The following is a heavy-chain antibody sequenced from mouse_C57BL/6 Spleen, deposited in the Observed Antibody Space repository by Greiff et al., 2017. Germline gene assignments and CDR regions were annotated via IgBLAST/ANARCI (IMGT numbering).Heavy chain of an antibody. CDR2: IHPSDSDT. CDR3: ATAYYGSSYGYFDV. D-gene: IGHD1-1*01. V-gene: IGHV1-74*01. CDR1: GYTFTSYW. Sequence: QVQLKQPGAELVKPGASVKVSCMASGYTFTSYWMHWVKQRPGQGLEWIGRIHPSDSDTNYHQKFKGKATMTVDKSSSAAYMQLSSLTSEDSAVYYCATAYYGSSYGYFDVWGTGTTVTVSS. J-gene: IGHJ1*03.